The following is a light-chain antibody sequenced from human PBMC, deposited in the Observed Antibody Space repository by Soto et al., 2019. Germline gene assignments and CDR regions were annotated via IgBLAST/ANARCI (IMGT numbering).Light chain of an antibody. V-gene: IGKV1-39*01. CDR3: QQLSSYPRT. Sequence: DIQMTQSPSSLSASVGDRVTITCRASQSISSYLNWYQQKPGKAPKLLIYAASSLQSGVPSRFSGSGPGTDFTLTISSLQPEDFATYYCQQLSSYPRTFGPGTKVDIK. CDR2: AAS. J-gene: IGKJ3*01. CDR1: QSISSY.